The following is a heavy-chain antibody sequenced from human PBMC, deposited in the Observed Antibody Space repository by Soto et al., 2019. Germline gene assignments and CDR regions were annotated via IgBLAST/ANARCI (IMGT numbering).Heavy chain of an antibody. CDR2: VKSKTDGGTT. J-gene: IGHJ6*02. V-gene: IGHV3-15*07. D-gene: IGHD6-6*01. CDR3: TTLASSSFFYYYYGMDV. CDR1: GFTFSNAW. Sequence: EVQLVESGGGLVKPGGSLRLSCAASGFTFSNAWMNWVRQAPGKGLEWVGRVKSKTDGGTTDYAAPVKGRVTISRDDSKNTLYLQMNSLKTADTAVYYCTTLASSSFFYYYYGMDVWGQGTTVTVSS.